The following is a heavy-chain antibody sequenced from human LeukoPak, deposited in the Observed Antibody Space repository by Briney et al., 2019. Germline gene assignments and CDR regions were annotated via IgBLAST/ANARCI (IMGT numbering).Heavy chain of an antibody. CDR2: IKQDGSEK. CDR3: ARDLGQQLRGDAFDI. V-gene: IGHV3-7*03. D-gene: IGHD6-13*01. Sequence: GGSLRLSCAASGFTLSSYWMSSVRQAPGKGLEWVPNIKQDGSEKYYVDSMKGRFTISRDNAKNSLYLQMNSLRAEDTAVYYCARDLGQQLRGDAFDIWGQGTMVTVSS. J-gene: IGHJ3*02. CDR1: GFTLSSYW.